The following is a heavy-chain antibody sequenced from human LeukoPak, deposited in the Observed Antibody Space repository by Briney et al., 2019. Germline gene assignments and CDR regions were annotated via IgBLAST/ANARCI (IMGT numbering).Heavy chain of an antibody. CDR1: GGSISSYY. J-gene: IGHJ5*02. CDR3: ARDLGEFVVVPAAPGGWFDP. V-gene: IGHV4-4*07. Sequence: SETLSLTCTVSGGSISSYYWSWIRQPAGKGLEWIGRIYTSGSTNYNPSLKSRVTMSVDTSKNQFSLKLSSVTAADTAVYYCARDLGEFVVVPAAPGGWFDPWGQGTMVTVST. D-gene: IGHD2-2*01. CDR2: IYTSGST.